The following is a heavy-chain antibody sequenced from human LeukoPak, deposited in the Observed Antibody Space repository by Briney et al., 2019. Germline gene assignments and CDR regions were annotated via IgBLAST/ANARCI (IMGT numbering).Heavy chain of an antibody. D-gene: IGHD3-10*01. J-gene: IGHJ4*02. CDR3: ARDAYYYGSGSYYKVPYYFDY. CDR1: GFAFSSDW. V-gene: IGHV3-74*01. Sequence: GGSLRLSCAASGFAFSSDWMHWVRQAPGKGLVWVSRINSDGSSTSYADSVKGRFTISRDNAKNTLYLQMNSLRAEDTAVYYCARDAYYYGSGSYYKVPYYFDYWGQGTLVTVSS. CDR2: INSDGSST.